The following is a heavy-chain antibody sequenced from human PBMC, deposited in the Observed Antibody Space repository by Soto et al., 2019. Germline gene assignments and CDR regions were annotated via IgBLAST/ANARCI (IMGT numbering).Heavy chain of an antibody. CDR1: GGSISSYY. CDR2: IYYSGST. Sequence: SETLSLTCTVSGGSISSYYWSWIRQPPGKGLEWIGYIYYSGSTNYNPSLKSRVTISVDTSKNQFSLKLSSVTAADTAVYYCARVPNCSSTSCYMDYYYMDVWGKGTTVTVSS. CDR3: ARVPNCSSTSCYMDYYYMDV. V-gene: IGHV4-59*01. J-gene: IGHJ6*03. D-gene: IGHD2-2*02.